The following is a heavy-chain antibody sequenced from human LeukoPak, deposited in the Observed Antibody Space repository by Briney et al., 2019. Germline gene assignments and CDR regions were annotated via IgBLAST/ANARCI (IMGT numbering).Heavy chain of an antibody. CDR3: AKQPERARDRSNWYVSYFDS. V-gene: IGHV3-23*01. Sequence: GGSLRLSCAASGSTFSSSDITWVRQAPGKGLEYVSSSDYGGIIHSADTVKGRFTVSSDYSKTTLYLQITSLIAMDTAIYDGAKQPERARDRSNWYVSYFDSWGQGVLVTVSS. D-gene: IGHD6-13*01. CDR2: SDYGGII. J-gene: IGHJ4*02. CDR1: GSTFSSSD.